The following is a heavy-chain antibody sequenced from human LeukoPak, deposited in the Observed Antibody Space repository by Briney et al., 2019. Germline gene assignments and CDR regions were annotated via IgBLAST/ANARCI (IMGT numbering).Heavy chain of an antibody. CDR1: GGTFSSYA. CDR3: ARGGCSSISCEGDY. D-gene: IGHD2-2*01. J-gene: IGHJ4*02. CDR2: INPSGGST. Sequence: ASVKVSCKASGGTFSSYAISWVRQAPGQGLEWLGVINPSGGSTTYAQKFQGRVTMTRDTSTSTVYMDLYSLRSEDTAVYYCARGGCSSISCEGDYWGQGTLVTVSS. V-gene: IGHV1-46*01.